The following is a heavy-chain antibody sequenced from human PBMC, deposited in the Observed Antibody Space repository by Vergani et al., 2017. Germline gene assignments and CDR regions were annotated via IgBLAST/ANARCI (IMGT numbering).Heavy chain of an antibody. Sequence: QVQLVESGGGVVQPGRSLRLSCAASGFTFSSYGMHWVRQAPGKGLEWVAVISYDGSNKYYADSVKCRFTISRDNSKNTLYLQMNSLRAEDTAVYYCAKARRPAANYYYYGMDVWGQGTTVTVSS. V-gene: IGHV3-30*18. CDR3: AKARRPAANYYYYGMDV. CDR2: ISYDGSNK. J-gene: IGHJ6*02. CDR1: GFTFSSYG. D-gene: IGHD2-2*01.